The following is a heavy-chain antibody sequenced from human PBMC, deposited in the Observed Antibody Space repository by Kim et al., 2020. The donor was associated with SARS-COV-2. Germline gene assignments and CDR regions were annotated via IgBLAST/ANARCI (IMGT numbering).Heavy chain of an antibody. CDR2: ISGSGDSA. Sequence: GGSLRLSCAASGFTFKTYAMSWVRQAPAKGLEWVAAISGSGDSAYYADSVKGRYTVSRDNSRSTLYLQMNSLRAEDTAVYYCARGALSYYSEATDDYTPPEYCPHWGGVTLVTVSS. CDR1: GFTFKTYA. J-gene: IGHJ1*01. CDR3: ARGALSYYSEATDDYTPPEYCPH. D-gene: IGHD3-22*01. V-gene: IGHV3-23*01.